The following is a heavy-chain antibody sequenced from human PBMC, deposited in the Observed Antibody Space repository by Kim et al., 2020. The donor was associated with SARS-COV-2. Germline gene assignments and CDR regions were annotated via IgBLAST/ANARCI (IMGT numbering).Heavy chain of an antibody. D-gene: IGHD3-22*01. V-gene: IGHV3-7*01. Sequence: GGSLRLSCAASGFTFSSYWMTWVRQAPGKGLEWVANINQDGNQKYYVDSVKGRFTISRDNAKNSLSLEMNSLRAEDTAVFYCGTGFYYDNGRYYPDFWGQGTLVTVSS. CDR2: INQDGNQK. J-gene: IGHJ4*02. CDR3: GTGFYYDNGRYYPDF. CDR1: GFTFSSYW.